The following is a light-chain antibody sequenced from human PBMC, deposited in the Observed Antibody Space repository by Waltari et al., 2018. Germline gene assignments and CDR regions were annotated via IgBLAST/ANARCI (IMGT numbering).Light chain of an antibody. J-gene: IGLJ1*01. V-gene: IGLV2-14*01. Sequence: QSALTQPPSASGSPGQSLAIPSPATSTDVGGFNYAPWYQQPPGNAPKLIIYEVSNRPSGISPRFSGSKSGNTASLTITGAQAEDEADYYCHSRDSIGDHYVFGTGTKVTVL. CDR3: HSRDSIGDHYV. CDR2: EVS. CDR1: STDVGGFNY.